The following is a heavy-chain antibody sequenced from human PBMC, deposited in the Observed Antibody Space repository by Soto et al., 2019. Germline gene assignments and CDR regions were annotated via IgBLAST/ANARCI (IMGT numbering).Heavy chain of an antibody. CDR3: ARREWLLDYFDY. D-gene: IGHD3-3*01. CDR1: GFTFSSYW. Sequence: GGSLRLCCAASGFTFSSYWMHWVRHAPGKGLVWVSRLNSDGSSTSSADSVKGRFTISRDNDKNTLDLQMNSLRAEDTAVYYCARREWLLDYFDYWGQGALVNVSS. CDR2: LNSDGSST. V-gene: IGHV3-74*01. J-gene: IGHJ4*02.